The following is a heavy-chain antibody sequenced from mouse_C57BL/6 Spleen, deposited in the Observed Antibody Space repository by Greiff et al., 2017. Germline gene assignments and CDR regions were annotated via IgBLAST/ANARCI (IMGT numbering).Heavy chain of an antibody. D-gene: IGHD3-2*02. CDR3: ARPATQATFAMDY. J-gene: IGHJ4*01. Sequence: QVQLKESGPELVKPGASVKISCKASGYAFSSSWMNWVKQRPGKGLEWIGRIYPGDGDTNYNGKFKGKATLTADKSSSTAYMQLSSLTSDDSAVYFCARPATQATFAMDYWGQGTSVTVSS. CDR2: IYPGDGDT. CDR1: GYAFSSSW. V-gene: IGHV1-82*01.